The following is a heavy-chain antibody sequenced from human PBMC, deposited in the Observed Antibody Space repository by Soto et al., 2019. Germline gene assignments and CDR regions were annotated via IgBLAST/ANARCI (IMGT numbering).Heavy chain of an antibody. V-gene: IGHV1-69*13. Sequence: GASVKVACKASGGTFSSYAISWVRQAPGQGLEWMGGIIPIFGTANYAQKFQGGVTITADESTSTAYMELCSLRSEDTAVYYCARGPEYETGTTLVPYYYYGMDVWGQGTTVIVSS. D-gene: IGHD1-1*01. CDR3: ARGPEYETGTTLVPYYYYGMDV. J-gene: IGHJ6*02. CDR1: GGTFSSYA. CDR2: IIPIFGTA.